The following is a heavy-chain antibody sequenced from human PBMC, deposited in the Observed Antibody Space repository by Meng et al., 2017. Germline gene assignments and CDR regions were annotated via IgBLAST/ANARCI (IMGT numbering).Heavy chain of an antibody. V-gene: IGHV4-39*07. CDR1: GCSISSSSYY. J-gene: IGHJ4*02. D-gene: IGHD6-13*01. Sequence: GSLRLSCTVSGCSISSSSYYWGWIRQPPGKGLEWNGSIYYSESTYYNPSLKSRVTISVDTSKNQYSLKLSSVTAADTAVYYCARAQDQWHQLVEGLYYFDYWGQGTLVTVSS. CDR2: IYYSEST. CDR3: ARAQDQWHQLVEGLYYFDY.